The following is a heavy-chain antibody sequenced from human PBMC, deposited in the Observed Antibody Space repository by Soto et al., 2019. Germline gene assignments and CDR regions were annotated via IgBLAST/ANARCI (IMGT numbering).Heavy chain of an antibody. CDR1: GGTFSSYA. J-gene: IGHJ4*02. V-gene: IGHV1-69*05. Sequence: QVQLVQSGAEVKKPGSSVKVSCKASGGTFSSYAISWVRQAPGQGLEWMGGIIPIFGTANYAQKFQGRVTITTDETTSTAYKERGSLISEDTAVYYCATTHYYASSGYYYFDYWGQGTLVTGFS. CDR3: ATTHYYASSGYYYFDY. D-gene: IGHD3-22*01. CDR2: IIPIFGTA.